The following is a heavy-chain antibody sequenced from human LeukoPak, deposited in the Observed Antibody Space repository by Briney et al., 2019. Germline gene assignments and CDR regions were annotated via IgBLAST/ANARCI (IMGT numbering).Heavy chain of an antibody. J-gene: IGHJ4*02. V-gene: IGHV3-21*01. D-gene: IGHD3-22*01. CDR1: GFTFSTYS. CDR2: ISSSSNYI. Sequence: GGSLRLSCVASGFTFSTYSMNWVRQAPGKGLEWVSSISSSSNYIYYADSVKGRFTISRDNAKNSLYLQMNSLRAADTAVYYCAQNFYDSSGLYFDYWGQGSLVTVSS. CDR3: AQNFYDSSGLYFDY.